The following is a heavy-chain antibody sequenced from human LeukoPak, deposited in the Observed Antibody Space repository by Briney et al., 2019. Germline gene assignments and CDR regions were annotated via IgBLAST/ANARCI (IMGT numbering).Heavy chain of an antibody. J-gene: IGHJ4*02. D-gene: IGHD6-13*01. CDR1: GGSISSGSYY. Sequence: PSQTLSLTCTVSGGSISSGSYYWSWIRQPAGKGLEWIGRIYTSGSTNYNPSLKSRVTILVDTSKNQFSLKLSSVTAADTAVYYCAISSIAAAGFFDYWGQGTLVTVSS. CDR3: AISSIAAAGFFDY. CDR2: IYTSGST. V-gene: IGHV4-61*02.